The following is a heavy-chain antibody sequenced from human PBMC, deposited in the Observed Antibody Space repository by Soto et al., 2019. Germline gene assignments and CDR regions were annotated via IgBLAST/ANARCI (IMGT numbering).Heavy chain of an antibody. CDR1: GGSFSGYY. D-gene: IGHD4-17*01. V-gene: IGHV4-34*01. CDR3: ARGITTVVTNCYY. CDR2: INQSGST. Sequence: QVQLQQWGAGLLKPSETLSLTCSVYGGSFSGYYWSWIRQPPGTGLEWIGEINQSGSTNYNPSLKSRVTISVETSTTQCSRTLSSVTAADTAVYYCARGITTVVTNCYYWGQGTMVTVSS. J-gene: IGHJ4*02.